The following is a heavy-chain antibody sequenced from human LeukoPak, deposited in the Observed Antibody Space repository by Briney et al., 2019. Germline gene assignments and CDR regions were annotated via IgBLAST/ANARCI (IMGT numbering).Heavy chain of an antibody. J-gene: IGHJ3*02. CDR2: VTNSGGST. D-gene: IGHD6-13*01. V-gene: IGHV3-23*01. Sequence: GGSLRLSCAASGFTFTTYAMSWVRQAPGKGLEWVSGVTNSGGSTYYADSVKGRFTISRDNSKNTLYLQMNSLRAEDTAVYYCAKLRSSSRGAFDIWGQGTMVTVSS. CDR3: AKLRSSSRGAFDI. CDR1: GFTFTTYA.